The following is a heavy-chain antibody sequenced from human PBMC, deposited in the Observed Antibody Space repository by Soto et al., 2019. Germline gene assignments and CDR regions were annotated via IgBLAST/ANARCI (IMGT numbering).Heavy chain of an antibody. CDR2: SNSDGSTT. CDR1: GFTFSSHW. D-gene: IGHD2-21*02. V-gene: IGHV3-74*01. CDR3: ARVQECGSYFLAFDI. Sequence: EVQLVESGGGLVQPGGSLRLSCAASGFTFSSHWMHWVRQVPGKGLVWVSRSNSDGSTTTYADSVKGRFTISRDNAKNTLYVQWNGLRFEDTAVYSCARVQECGSYFLAFDIRGQGTMVTVAS. J-gene: IGHJ3*02.